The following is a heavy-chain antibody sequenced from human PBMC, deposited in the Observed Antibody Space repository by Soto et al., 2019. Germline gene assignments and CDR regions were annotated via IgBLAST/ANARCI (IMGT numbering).Heavy chain of an antibody. CDR1: GFTFSNFA. CDR3: AKGKTSGWYYFDY. V-gene: IGHV3-23*01. J-gene: IGHJ4*02. D-gene: IGHD6-19*01. Sequence: HPGGSLRLSCAASGFTFSNFAMSWVRQAPGRGLEWVSGISASGRDIHYADSVKDRFTVSRDNSKNTLYLLMNSLRAEDTAIYYCAKGKTSGWYYFDYWGQGALVTVSS. CDR2: ISASGRDI.